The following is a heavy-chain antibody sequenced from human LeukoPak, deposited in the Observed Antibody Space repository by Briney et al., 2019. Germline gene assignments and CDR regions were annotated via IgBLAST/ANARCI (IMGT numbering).Heavy chain of an antibody. V-gene: IGHV1-69*13. J-gene: IGHJ4*02. CDR1: GGTFSSYA. D-gene: IGHD3-10*01. CDR3: ARGYYYGSGSPLIY. CDR2: IIPIFGTA. Sequence: SVKVSCKASGGTFSSYAISWVRQAPGQGLEWMGGIIPIFGTANYAQKFQGRVTITADESTSTAYMELSSLRSEDTAVYYCARGYYYGSGSPLIYWGQGTLVTVSS.